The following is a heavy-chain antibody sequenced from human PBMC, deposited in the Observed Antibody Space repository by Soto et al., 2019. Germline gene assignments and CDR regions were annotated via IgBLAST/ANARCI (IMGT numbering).Heavy chain of an antibody. CDR2: ISAYNGNT. V-gene: IGHV1-18*01. CDR1: GYTFTSYG. CDR3: ARDHRRDYYDSSGYIIFDY. J-gene: IGHJ4*02. Sequence: QVQLVQSGAEVKKPGASVKVSCKASGYTFTSYGISWVRQAPGQGLEWMGWISAYNGNTNYAQKLQGRVTMTTDRSTSTAYMELRSLRSDDTAVYYCARDHRRDYYDSSGYIIFDYWGQGTLVTVSS. D-gene: IGHD3-22*01.